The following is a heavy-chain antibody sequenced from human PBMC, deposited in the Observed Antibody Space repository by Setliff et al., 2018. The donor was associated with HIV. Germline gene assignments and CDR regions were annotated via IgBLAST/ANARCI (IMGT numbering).Heavy chain of an antibody. Sequence: PGGSLRLSCAASGFTFSDYYMAWIRQAPGKGLEWISYISSSGNTMYYADSVKGRFTISRDNAKNSLYLQVNSLRAEDTAVYYCGRDVGWNQDWGGYWGPGTLFTVSS. CDR3: GRDVGWNQDWGGY. J-gene: IGHJ4*02. CDR1: GFTFSDYY. V-gene: IGHV3-11*01. D-gene: IGHD7-27*01. CDR2: ISSSGNTM.